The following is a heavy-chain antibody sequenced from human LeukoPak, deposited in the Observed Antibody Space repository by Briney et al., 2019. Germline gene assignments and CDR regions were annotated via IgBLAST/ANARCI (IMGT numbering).Heavy chain of an antibody. J-gene: IGHJ5*02. CDR1: GYTFTGYY. CDR2: MNPNSGNT. Sequence: ASVKVSCKASGYTFTGYYMHWVRQATGQGLEWMGWMNPNSGNTGYAQKFQGRVTITRNTSISTAYMELSSLRSEDTAVYYCARETATKFDPWGQGTLVTVSS. CDR3: ARETATKFDP. D-gene: IGHD4-17*01. V-gene: IGHV1-8*03.